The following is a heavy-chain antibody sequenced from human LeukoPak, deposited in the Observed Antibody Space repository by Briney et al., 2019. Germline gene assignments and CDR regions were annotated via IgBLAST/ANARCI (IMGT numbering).Heavy chain of an antibody. Sequence: KPSETLSLTCTVSGGSISSYYWSWIRQPPGKGLEWIGYIYYSGSTNYNPSLKSRVTISVDTSKNQFSLKLSSVTAADTAVYYCARSIVGATTHDYWGQGTLVTVSS. CDR3: ARSIVGATTHDY. V-gene: IGHV4-59*01. J-gene: IGHJ4*02. D-gene: IGHD1-26*01. CDR1: GGSISSYY. CDR2: IYYSGST.